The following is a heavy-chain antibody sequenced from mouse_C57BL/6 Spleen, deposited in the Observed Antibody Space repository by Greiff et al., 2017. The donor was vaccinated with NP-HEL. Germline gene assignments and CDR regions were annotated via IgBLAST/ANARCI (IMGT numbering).Heavy chain of an antibody. CDR1: GYTFTSYG. D-gene: IGHD1-1*01. CDR2: IYPRSGNT. J-gene: IGHJ1*03. V-gene: IGHV1-81*01. CDR3: ARHLYGSSSYWYFDV. Sequence: QVQLQQSGAELARPGASVKLSCKASGYTFTSYGISWVKQRTGQGLEWIGEIYPRSGNTYYNEKFKGKATLTADKSSSTAYMELRSLTSEDSAVYFCARHLYGSSSYWYFDVWGTGTTVTVSS.